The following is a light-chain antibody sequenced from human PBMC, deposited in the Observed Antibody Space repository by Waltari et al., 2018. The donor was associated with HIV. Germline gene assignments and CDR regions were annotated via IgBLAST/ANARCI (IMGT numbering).Light chain of an antibody. J-gene: IGLJ3*02. CDR2: EVK. CDR3: CSYKTYPPFRV. CDR1: GTVFGTLPP. V-gene: IGLV2-23*02. Sequence: QSALTQPASLSGSPGQSVPISCTGSGTVFGTLPPVPWYQHRPDQAPKHIIFEVKKRPSGISARYSASMSGNTASLTISGLQSEDEAHYYCCSYKTYPPFRVFGGGTKLTVL.